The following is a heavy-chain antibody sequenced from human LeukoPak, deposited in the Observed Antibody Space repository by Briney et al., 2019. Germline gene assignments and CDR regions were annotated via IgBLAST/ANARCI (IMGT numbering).Heavy chain of an antibody. Sequence: GASVKVSCKASGYIFTDYAINWVRQAPGERLEWMGWINAGNGNTKYSQKFQGRVTITRDRSASTAYMELNSLRSEDTAVYCCARGRWSTTTASYYFDSWGQGSLVTVS. J-gene: IGHJ4*02. CDR3: ARGRWSTTTASYYFDS. CDR1: GYIFTDYA. D-gene: IGHD5/OR15-5a*01. CDR2: INAGNGNT. V-gene: IGHV1-3*01.